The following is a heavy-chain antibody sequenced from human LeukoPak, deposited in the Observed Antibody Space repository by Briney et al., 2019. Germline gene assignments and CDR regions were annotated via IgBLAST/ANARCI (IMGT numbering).Heavy chain of an antibody. J-gene: IGHJ6*03. CDR2: IYYSGST. Sequence: PSETLSLTCTVSGGSISSYYWSWIRQPPGKGLEWIGYIYYSGSTNYNPSLKSRVTISVDTSKNQFSLKLSSVTAADTAVYYCARTNNWNYYMDVWGKGTTVTVSS. CDR1: GGSISSYY. V-gene: IGHV4-59*01. CDR3: ARTNNWNYYMDV. D-gene: IGHD1-20*01.